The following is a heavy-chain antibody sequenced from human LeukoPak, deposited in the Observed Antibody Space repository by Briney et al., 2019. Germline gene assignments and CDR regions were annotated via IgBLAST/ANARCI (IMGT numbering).Heavy chain of an antibody. CDR2: IWYDGSNK. V-gene: IGHV3-33*01. CDR3: ARGGEMATISNFDY. J-gene: IGHJ4*02. CDR1: GFAFSSYG. D-gene: IGHD5-24*01. Sequence: PGGSLRLSCAASGFAFSSYGMHWVRQAPGKGLEWVAVIWYDGSNKYYADSVKGRLTISRDNSKNTLYLQMNSLRAEDTAVYYCARGGEMATISNFDYWGQGTLVTVSS.